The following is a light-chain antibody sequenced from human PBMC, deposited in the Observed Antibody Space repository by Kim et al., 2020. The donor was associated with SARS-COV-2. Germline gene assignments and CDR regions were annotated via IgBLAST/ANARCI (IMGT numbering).Light chain of an antibody. J-gene: IGKJ2*01. V-gene: IGKV3D-15*01. CDR3: QQYNSWPPMYT. CDR2: GAS. CDR1: QSVSSN. Sequence: EIVMTQSPATLSVSPGERATLSCRASQSVSSNLAWYQQKPGQAPRLLINGASIRATGIPARFSGSGSGTEFTLTISSLQSEDFAVYYCQQYNSWPPMYTFGQGTKLEI.